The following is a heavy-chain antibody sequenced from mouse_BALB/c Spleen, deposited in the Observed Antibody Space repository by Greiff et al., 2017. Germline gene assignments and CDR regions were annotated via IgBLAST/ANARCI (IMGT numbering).Heavy chain of an antibody. Sequence: VQLKESGPELVKPGASVKISCKASGYSFTGYFMNWVMQSHGKSLEWIGRINPYNGDTFYNQKFKGKATLTVDKSSSTAHMELRSLASEDSAVYYCARSMITTGVYYFDYWGQGTTLTVSS. CDR2: INPYNGDT. D-gene: IGHD2-4*01. J-gene: IGHJ2*01. V-gene: IGHV1-20*02. CDR3: ARSMITTGVYYFDY. CDR1: GYSFTGYF.